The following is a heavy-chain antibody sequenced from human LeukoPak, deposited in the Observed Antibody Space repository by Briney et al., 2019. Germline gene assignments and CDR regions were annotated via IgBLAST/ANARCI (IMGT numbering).Heavy chain of an antibody. J-gene: IGHJ4*02. V-gene: IGHV3-23*01. Sequence: GGSLRLSCSASRFTFSSYAMSWVRQAPGKGLEWVSAISGSGDNTYYADSVKGRFTISRDNSKNTLYLQMNSLRAEDTAVYYCAKDRGYGGYYDFWSGYFSGGPGERELYYFDYWGQGTLVTVSS. CDR1: RFTFSSYA. CDR3: AKDRGYGGYYDFWSGYFSGGPGERELYYFDY. D-gene: IGHD3-3*01. CDR2: ISGSGDNT.